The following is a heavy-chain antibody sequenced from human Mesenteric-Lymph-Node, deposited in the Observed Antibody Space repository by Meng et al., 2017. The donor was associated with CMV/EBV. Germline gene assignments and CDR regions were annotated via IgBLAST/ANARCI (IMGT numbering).Heavy chain of an antibody. CDR1: DGSFSDCL. CDR2: VTPFGTT. V-gene: IGHV4-34*01. J-gene: IGHJ4*02. CDR3: AGHPRDFDF. Sequence: LSLLCAFYDGSFSDCLWSWIRQTPGKGLEWIGEVTPFGTTNYNPSLKSRVTISADTSKSQFSLKLTSMTAADTAVYYCAGHPRDFDFWGQGTLVTVSS.